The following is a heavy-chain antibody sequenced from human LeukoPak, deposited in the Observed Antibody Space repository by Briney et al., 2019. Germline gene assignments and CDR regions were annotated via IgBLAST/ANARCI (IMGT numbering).Heavy chain of an antibody. V-gene: IGHV3-21*01. CDR1: GFTFGSYS. Sequence: GGSLRLSCAASGFTFGSYSMNWVRQAPGKGLEWVSSISSSSSYIYYADSVKGRFTISRDNAKNSLYLQMNSLRAEDTAVYYCARDLRIRDYYDSSGNFDYWGQGTLVTVSS. J-gene: IGHJ4*02. D-gene: IGHD3-22*01. CDR2: ISSSSSYI. CDR3: ARDLRIRDYYDSSGNFDY.